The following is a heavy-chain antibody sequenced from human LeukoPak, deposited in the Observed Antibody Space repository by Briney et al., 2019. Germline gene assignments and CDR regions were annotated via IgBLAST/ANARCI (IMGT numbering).Heavy chain of an antibody. CDR3: ARDPIVVVAATRAFDI. J-gene: IGHJ3*02. CDR2: INPNSGGT. V-gene: IGHV1-2*02. CDR1: GYTFTGYY. Sequence: ASVKVSCKASGYTFTGYYMHWVRQAPGQGLEWMGWINPNSGGTNYAQKFQGRVTMTRDTSISTAYMELSRLRSDDTAVYYCARDPIVVVAATRAFDIWGQGTMVTVSS. D-gene: IGHD2-15*01.